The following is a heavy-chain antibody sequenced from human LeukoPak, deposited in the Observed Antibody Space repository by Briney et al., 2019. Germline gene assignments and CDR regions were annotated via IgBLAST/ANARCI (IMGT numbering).Heavy chain of an antibody. D-gene: IGHD6-13*01. CDR3: ARSGSQ. Sequence: GGSLRLSCVVSGFTFSTSWMTWVRQAPGKGLEWVANIKEDGSEKYYMDSVRGRFTISRDNAKNSLYLQMNSLRAEDTAVYYCARSGSQWGQGTLVTVSS. J-gene: IGHJ4*02. V-gene: IGHV3-7*01. CDR2: IKEDGSEK. CDR1: GFTFSTSW.